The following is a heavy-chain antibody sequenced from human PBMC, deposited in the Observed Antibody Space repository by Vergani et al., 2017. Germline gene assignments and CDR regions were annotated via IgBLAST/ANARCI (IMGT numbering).Heavy chain of an antibody. CDR3: GKVSHYCTSTSCYFDY. J-gene: IGHJ4*02. Sequence: EVQLVESGGGLVQPGRSLRLSCAASGFTFDDYAMHWVRQAPGKGLEWVSGISWNSGSIGYADSVKGRFTISRDNAKNSLYLQMNSLRAEDTALYYCGKVSHYCTSTSCYFDYWGQGTLVTVSS. CDR1: GFTFDDYA. V-gene: IGHV3-9*01. CDR2: ISWNSGSI. D-gene: IGHD2-2*01.